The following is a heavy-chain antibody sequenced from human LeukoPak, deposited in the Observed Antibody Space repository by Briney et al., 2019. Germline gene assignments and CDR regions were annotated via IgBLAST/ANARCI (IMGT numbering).Heavy chain of an antibody. CDR2: ISSSSSTI. CDR1: GFTFSSYE. V-gene: IGHV3-48*01. CDR3: ARAWDGYNWN. J-gene: IGHJ4*02. Sequence: GGSLRLSCAASGFTFSSYEMNWVRQAPGKGLEWVSYISSSSSTIYYANSVKGRFTISRDNAKNSLYLQMNSLRAEDTAVYYCARAWDGYNWNWGQGTLVTVSS. D-gene: IGHD5-24*01.